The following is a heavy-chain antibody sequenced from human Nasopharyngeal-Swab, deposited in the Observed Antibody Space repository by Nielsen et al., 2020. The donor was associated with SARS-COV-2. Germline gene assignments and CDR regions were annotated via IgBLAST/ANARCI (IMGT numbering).Heavy chain of an antibody. J-gene: IGHJ3*02. CDR1: GFTFSSYA. Sequence: GESLKISCAASGFTFSSYAMSWVRQAPGKGLEWVSAISGSGGSTYYADSVKGRFTISRDNAKNSLYLQMNSLRAEDTAVYYCARDDLPSIAAAGVDAFDIWGQGTMVTVSS. V-gene: IGHV3-23*01. CDR2: ISGSGGST. D-gene: IGHD6-13*01. CDR3: ARDDLPSIAAAGVDAFDI.